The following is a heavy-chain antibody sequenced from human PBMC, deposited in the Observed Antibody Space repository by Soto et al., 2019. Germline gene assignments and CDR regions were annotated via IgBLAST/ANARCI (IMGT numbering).Heavy chain of an antibody. V-gene: IGHV1-18*01. J-gene: IGHJ3*02. CDR1: GYTFTSYG. CDR3: ARSGGGSGWSDAFDI. CDR2: ISAYNGNT. Sequence: ASVKVSCKASGYTFTSYGISWVGQAPGQGLEWMGWISAYNGNTNYAQKLKGRVTMTTDTSTSTAYMELRSLRSDDTAVYYCARSGGGSGWSDAFDIWGQGTMVSVSS. D-gene: IGHD6-19*01.